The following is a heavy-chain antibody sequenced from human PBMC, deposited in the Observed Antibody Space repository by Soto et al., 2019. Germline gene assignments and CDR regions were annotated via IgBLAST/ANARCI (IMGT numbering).Heavy chain of an antibody. J-gene: IGHJ4*02. Sequence: QLQESGPGRVKPSETLSLTCTVSGGSISSNGRYWGWIRQPPGKGLEWIASSNYSGSTYHNPSLKSRVTISIDTSKNQFSLRLSSVPAADTAVYYCARLGSSGRHQGSYLDSWGQGSLVTASS. D-gene: IGHD6-19*01. CDR1: GGSISSNGRY. CDR2: SNYSGST. V-gene: IGHV4-39*01. CDR3: ARLGSSGRHQGSYLDS.